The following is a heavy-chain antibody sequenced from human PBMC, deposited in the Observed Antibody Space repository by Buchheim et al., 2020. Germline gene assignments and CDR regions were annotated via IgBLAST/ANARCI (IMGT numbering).Heavy chain of an antibody. CDR1: GGTFSSYA. CDR3: ARAYMVRGVLSYYYYYGMDV. J-gene: IGHJ6*02. V-gene: IGHV1-69*01. CDR2: IIPIFGTA. D-gene: IGHD3-10*01. Sequence: QVQLVQSGAEVKKPGSSVKVSCKASGGTFSSYAISWVRQAPGQGLEWMGGIIPIFGTAYYAQKFQGRVTITADESTSTAYLELSSLRSEDTAVYYCARAYMVRGVLSYYYYYGMDVWGQGTT.